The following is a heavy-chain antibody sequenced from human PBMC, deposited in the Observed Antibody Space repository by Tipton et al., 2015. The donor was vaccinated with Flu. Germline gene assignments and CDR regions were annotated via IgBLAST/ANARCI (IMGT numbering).Heavy chain of an antibody. J-gene: IGHJ5*02. CDR3: ARHSSSARGWFDP. CDR1: GDSISNNY. V-gene: IGHV4-59*08. Sequence: TLSLTCTVSGDSISNNYWSWIRQPPGKGLEWIGYIYSSGSTNYSPSLKSRVTISVDTSKNQFSLKVSSVTAADTAVYYCARHSSSARGWFDPWGQGTLVTVSS. CDR2: IYSSGST. D-gene: IGHD3-10*01.